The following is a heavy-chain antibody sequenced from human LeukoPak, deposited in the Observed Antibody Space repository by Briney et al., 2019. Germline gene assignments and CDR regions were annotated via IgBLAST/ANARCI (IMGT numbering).Heavy chain of an antibody. CDR3: ARWGSIAAARFDY. D-gene: IGHD6-13*01. CDR2: IYSSGST. CDR1: GGSINNYY. J-gene: IGHJ4*02. V-gene: IGHV4-59*01. Sequence: SENLSLTCTVSGGSINNYYWSWIRQPPGKGLEWIGYIYSSGSTNYNPSLKSRVTISVDTSKNHFSLNLSSVTAADTAVYYCARWGSIAAARFDYWGQGTLVTVSS.